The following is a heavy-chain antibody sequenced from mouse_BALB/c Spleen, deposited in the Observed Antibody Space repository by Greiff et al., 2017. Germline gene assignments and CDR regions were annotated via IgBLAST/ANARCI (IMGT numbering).Heavy chain of an antibody. D-gene: IGHD2-3*01. CDR3: ARDADDGYLDY. CDR2: IWAGGST. Sequence: LQESGPGLVAPSQSLSITCTVSGFSLTSYGVHWVRQPPGKGLEWLGVIWAGGSTNYNSALMSRLSISKDNSKSQVFLKMNSLQTDDTAMYYCARDADDGYLDYWGQGTTLTVSS. V-gene: IGHV2-9*02. CDR1: GFSLTSYG. J-gene: IGHJ2*01.